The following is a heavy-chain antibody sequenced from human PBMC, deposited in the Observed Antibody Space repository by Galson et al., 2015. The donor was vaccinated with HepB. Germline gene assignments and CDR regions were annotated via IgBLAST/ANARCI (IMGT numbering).Heavy chain of an antibody. CDR2: IGPTDSYI. V-gene: IGHV5-10-1*01. J-gene: IGHJ4*02. D-gene: IGHD2-2*01. CDR1: GYSFRSYW. Sequence: QSGAEVKKPGESLRISCQGSGYSFRSYWISWLRQTPEKGLEWMGRIGPTDSYINYSPSFQGHVTVSRDNSNNGVYLQMNSLTVADTAIYYCAKGTERRLTTMTSHNYLDHWGRGALVTVSS. CDR3: AKGTERRLTTMTSHNYLDH.